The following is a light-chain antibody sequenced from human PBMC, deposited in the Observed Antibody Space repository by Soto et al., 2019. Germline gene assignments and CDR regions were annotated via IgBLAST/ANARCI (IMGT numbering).Light chain of an antibody. Sequence: EIVLTQSPVTLSLSPGERATLSCRASQSVSGSYLAWYQQKPGQAPRLLIYGASSRATGIPDSFSGSGSGTDFTLTIIRLEPEDFAVYYCQQYGSSPSTFGQGTRLEIK. CDR3: QQYGSSPST. V-gene: IGKV3-20*01. CDR2: GAS. J-gene: IGKJ5*01. CDR1: QSVSGSY.